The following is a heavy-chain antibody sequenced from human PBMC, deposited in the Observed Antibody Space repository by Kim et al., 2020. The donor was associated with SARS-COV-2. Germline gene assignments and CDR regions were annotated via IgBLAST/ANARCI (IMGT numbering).Heavy chain of an antibody. D-gene: IGHD4-17*01. V-gene: IGHV4-31*03. CDR1: GGSISSGGYY. J-gene: IGHJ6*02. CDR3: ARDATVTPAGYYGMDV. CDR2: IYYSGST. Sequence: SETLSLTCTVSGGSISSGGYYWSWIRQHPGKGLEWIGYIYYSGSTYYNPSLKSRVTISVDTSKNQFSLKLSSVTAADTAVYYCARDATVTPAGYYGMDVWGQGTTVTVSS.